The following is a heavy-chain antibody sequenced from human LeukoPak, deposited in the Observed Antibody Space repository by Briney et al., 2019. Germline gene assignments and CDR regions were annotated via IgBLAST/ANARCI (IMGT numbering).Heavy chain of an antibody. CDR2: ISYDGGST. CDR1: GFTFDDYI. CDR3: AKGSGIAVAGRIDS. V-gene: IGHV3-43*01. J-gene: IGHJ4*02. D-gene: IGHD6-19*01. Sequence: PGRSLRLSCAASGFTFDDYIMHWVRQAPGKGLEWVSLISYDGGSTFYAASVKGRFTIFRDNSKNSLYLQMNSLRTEDTALYYCAKGSGIAVAGRIDSWGQGTLVTVSS.